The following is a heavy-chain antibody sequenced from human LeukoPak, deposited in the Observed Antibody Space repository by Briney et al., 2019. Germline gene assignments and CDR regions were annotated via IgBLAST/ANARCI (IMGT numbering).Heavy chain of an antibody. CDR3: ARDHAYRADY. CDR1: GFTFSNDW. J-gene: IGHJ4*02. D-gene: IGHD2-2*01. V-gene: IGHV3-7*01. CDR2: INQDESKK. Sequence: GGSLRLSCAASGFTFSNDWMCWVRQAPGKGLEWVANINQDESKKYYADSVKGRFTISRDNAKNSLYLQMSSLTAEDTAIYYCARDHAYRADYWGQGTLVAVSS.